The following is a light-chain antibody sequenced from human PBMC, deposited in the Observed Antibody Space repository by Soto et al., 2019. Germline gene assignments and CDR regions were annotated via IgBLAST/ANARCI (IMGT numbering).Light chain of an antibody. CDR2: WAS. J-gene: IGKJ4*01. V-gene: IGKV4-1*01. CDR3: QQYYSTPLT. CDR1: QSVLYSSNNKNY. Sequence: DLVMTQSPDSVAVSLGERATINCKSSQSVLYSSNNKNYLAWYQQKPGQPPKLLIYWASTRESGVPDRFSGSGSGTDFTLTISSLQAEDVAVYYCQQYYSTPLTFGGGTKVDIK.